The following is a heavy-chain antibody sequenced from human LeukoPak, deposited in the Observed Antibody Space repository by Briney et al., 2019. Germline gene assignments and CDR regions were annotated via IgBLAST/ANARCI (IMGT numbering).Heavy chain of an antibody. V-gene: IGHV1-2*02. CDR2: INPNSGGT. D-gene: IGHD3-22*01. Sequence: ASVKVSCKASGYTFTSYGISWVRQAPGQGLEWMGWINPNSGGTNYAQKFQGRVTMTRDTSISTAYMELSRLRSDDTAVYYCARGASTYYYDSSGLLGYFQHWGQGTLVTVSS. J-gene: IGHJ1*01. CDR1: GYTFTSYG. CDR3: ARGASTYYYDSSGLLGYFQH.